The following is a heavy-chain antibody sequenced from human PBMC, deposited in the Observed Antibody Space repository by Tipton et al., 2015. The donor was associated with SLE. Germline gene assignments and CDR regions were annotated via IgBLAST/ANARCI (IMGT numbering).Heavy chain of an antibody. Sequence: SLRLSCAASGFTFSNYAMHWVRQAPGKGLEWVAVISYDGSNKYYANSVKGRFTISRDNSKNTLYLQMNSLRVEDTAVYYYAGELLDYFDFWGQGTLVTVSS. CDR1: GFTFSNYA. CDR2: ISYDGSNK. D-gene: IGHD1-26*01. CDR3: AGELLDYFDF. V-gene: IGHV3-30*04. J-gene: IGHJ4*02.